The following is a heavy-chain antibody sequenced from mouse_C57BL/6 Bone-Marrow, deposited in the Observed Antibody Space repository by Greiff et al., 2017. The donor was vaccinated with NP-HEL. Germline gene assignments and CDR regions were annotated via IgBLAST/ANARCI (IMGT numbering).Heavy chain of an antibody. J-gene: IGHJ2*01. CDR2: IYPRDGST. CDR1: GYTFTSYD. D-gene: IGHD1-1*01. CDR3: AKIYYYGSSYVFFDY. V-gene: IGHV1-85*01. Sequence: VKLVESGPELVKPGASVKLSCKASGYTFTSYDINWVKQRPGQGLEWIGLIYPRDGSTKYNEKFKGKATLTVDPSSSTAYMELHSLTSEDSAVYDCAKIYYYGSSYVFFDYWGQGTTLTVSS.